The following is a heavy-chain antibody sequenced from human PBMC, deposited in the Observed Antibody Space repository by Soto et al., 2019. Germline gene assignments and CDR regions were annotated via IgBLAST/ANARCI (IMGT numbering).Heavy chain of an antibody. V-gene: IGHV4-31*03. CDR2: IYYSGST. D-gene: IGHD5-12*01. CDR3: ARTAWLFFDY. CDR1: GGSINIGGYY. Sequence: PSETLSLTCTVSGGSINIGGYYWSWIRQHPGKGLEWIGYIYYSGSTFYNPSLKSGVTRSFDTSKNQFSLKLNSVTAADTAVYYCARTAWLFFDYWGQGTLVTVSS. J-gene: IGHJ4*02.